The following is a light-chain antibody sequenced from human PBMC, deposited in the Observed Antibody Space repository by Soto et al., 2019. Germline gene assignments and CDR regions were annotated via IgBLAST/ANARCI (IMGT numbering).Light chain of an antibody. CDR1: TGAVTRGFH. Sequence: QAVVTQEPSLTVSPGGTVTLTCASSTGAVTRGFHPNWFQQKPGQAPRALIYSTSNKYSWTPARFSGSLLGGKADLTLSGVQPEDEGEYYCLVYYGGALLFGGGTKVTVL. CDR2: STS. V-gene: IGLV7-43*01. J-gene: IGLJ2*01. CDR3: LVYYGGALL.